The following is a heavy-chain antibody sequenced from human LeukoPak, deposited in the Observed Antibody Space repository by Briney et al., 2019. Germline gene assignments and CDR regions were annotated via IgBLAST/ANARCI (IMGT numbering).Heavy chain of an antibody. CDR3: ASDVDSRGYSAYFDY. CDR1: GGTFSSYA. J-gene: IGHJ4*02. D-gene: IGHD3-22*01. CDR2: IIPIFGTA. Sequence: SVKVSCKASGGTFSSYAISWVRQAPGQGLEWMGGIIPIFGTANYAQKFQGRVTITADESTSTAYMELSSLRSEDTAVYYCASDVDSRGYSAYFDYWGQGTLVTVSS. V-gene: IGHV1-69*13.